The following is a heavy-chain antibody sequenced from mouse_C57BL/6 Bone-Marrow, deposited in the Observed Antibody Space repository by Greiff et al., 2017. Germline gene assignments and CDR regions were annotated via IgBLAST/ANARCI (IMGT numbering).Heavy chain of an antibody. V-gene: IGHV1-22*01. CDR1: GYTFTDYN. J-gene: IGHJ1*03. CDR2: INPNNGGT. CDR3: ARRGDCWYFAV. Sequence: VQLQQSGPELVKPGASVKMSCKASGYTFTDYNMHWVKQSHGKSLEWIGYINPNNGGTSYNQKFKGKAKLTVNKSSSTAYMELRILTSEYYAVYYCARRGDCWYFAVWGTATTVTVSS.